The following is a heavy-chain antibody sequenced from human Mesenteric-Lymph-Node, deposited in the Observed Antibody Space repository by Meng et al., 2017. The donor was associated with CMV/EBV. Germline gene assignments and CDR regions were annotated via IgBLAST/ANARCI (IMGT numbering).Heavy chain of an antibody. Sequence: GESLKISCTASGFTFGDYAMTWVRQAPGEGLEWVGFIRSKAYGGTTEYAASVKGRFTISRDDSKSIAYLQMNSLKTEDTAIYYCTRGGERLLLRAFDYWGQGTLVTVSS. CDR2: IRSKAYGGTT. CDR3: TRGGERLLLRAFDY. J-gene: IGHJ4*02. CDR1: GFTFGDYA. D-gene: IGHD2-15*01. V-gene: IGHV3-49*04.